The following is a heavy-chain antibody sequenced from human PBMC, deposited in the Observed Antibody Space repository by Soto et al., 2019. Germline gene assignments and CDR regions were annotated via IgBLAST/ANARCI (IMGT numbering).Heavy chain of an antibody. Sequence: SETLSLTCTVSGGSISSGDYYWSWIRQHPGKGLEWIGEINYSGSTYYNPSLKSRVTISVDTSKNQFSLKLSSVTAADTAVYYCASSPHGSGSTGGHYWGQGTLVTVSS. CDR2: INYSGST. CDR3: ASSPHGSGSTGGHY. D-gene: IGHD3-10*01. J-gene: IGHJ4*02. V-gene: IGHV4-39*07. CDR1: GGSISSGDYY.